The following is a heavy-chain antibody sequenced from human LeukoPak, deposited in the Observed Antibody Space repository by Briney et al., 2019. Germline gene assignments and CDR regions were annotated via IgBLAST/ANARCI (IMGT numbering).Heavy chain of an antibody. CDR1: GGSFSGYY. CDR2: INHSGST. V-gene: IGHV4-34*01. J-gene: IGHJ4*02. Sequence: PSETLSLTCAVYGGSFSGYYWSWIRQPPGKGLEWIGEINHSGSTNYNPSLKSRVTISVDTSKNQFSLKLSSVTAADTAVYYCARNDRIVAARPDYFDYWGQGTLVTVPS. D-gene: IGHD6-6*01. CDR3: ARNDRIVAARPDYFDY.